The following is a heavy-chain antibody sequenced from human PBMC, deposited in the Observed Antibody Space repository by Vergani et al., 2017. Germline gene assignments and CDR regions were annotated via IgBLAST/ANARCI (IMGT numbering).Heavy chain of an antibody. D-gene: IGHD2-15*01. Sequence: QVQLQQWGAGLLKPSDTLSLTCAVYGGSFSGYYWSWIRQPPGKGLEWIGEINHSGSTNYNPSLKSRVTISVDTSKNQFSLKLSSVTAADTAVYYCARGGVADPWGQGTLVTVSS. V-gene: IGHV4-34*01. CDR3: ARGGVADP. CDR1: GGSFSGYY. J-gene: IGHJ5*02. CDR2: INHSGST.